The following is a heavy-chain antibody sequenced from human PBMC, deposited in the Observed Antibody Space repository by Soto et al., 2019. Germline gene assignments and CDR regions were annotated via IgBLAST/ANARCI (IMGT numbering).Heavy chain of an antibody. CDR3: AREATAMGYNWFAP. CDR2: INPNSGGT. Sequence: GASVKVSCKASGYTFTGYYMHWFRQARGQGLEWMGWINPNSGGTNYAQKFQGWVTMTRDTSISTAYMELSRLRSDDTAVYYCAREATAMGYNWFAPWGQGTLVTVSS. V-gene: IGHV1-2*04. D-gene: IGHD5-18*01. CDR1: GYTFTGYY. J-gene: IGHJ5*02.